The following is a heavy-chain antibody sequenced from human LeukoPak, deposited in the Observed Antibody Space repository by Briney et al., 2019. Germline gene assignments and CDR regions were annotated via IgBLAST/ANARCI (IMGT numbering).Heavy chain of an antibody. CDR2: INHSGST. Sequence: SETLSLTCAVYGGSFSGYYWSWIRQPPGKGLEWIGEINHSGSTNYNPSLKSRVTMSVDTSKNQFSLKLSSVTAADTAVYYCASTGYSSGWDFDYWGQGTLVTVSS. V-gene: IGHV4-34*01. CDR3: ASTGYSSGWDFDY. J-gene: IGHJ4*02. CDR1: GGSFSGYY. D-gene: IGHD6-19*01.